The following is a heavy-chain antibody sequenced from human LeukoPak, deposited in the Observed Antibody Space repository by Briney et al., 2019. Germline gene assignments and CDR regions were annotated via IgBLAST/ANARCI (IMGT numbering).Heavy chain of an antibody. V-gene: IGHV3-30-3*01. CDR2: ISYDGSNK. J-gene: IGHJ4*02. CDR1: GFTFSSYA. D-gene: IGHD3-9*01. Sequence: GRSLRLSCAASGFTFSSYAMHWVRQAPGKGLEWVAVISYDGSNKYYADSVKGRFTISRDNSKNTLYLQMNSLRAEDTAVYYCASRRYFDWLVDYWGQGTLVTVSS. CDR3: ASRRYFDWLVDY.